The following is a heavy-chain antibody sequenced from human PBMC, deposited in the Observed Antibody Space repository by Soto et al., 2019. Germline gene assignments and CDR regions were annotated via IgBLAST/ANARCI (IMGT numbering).Heavy chain of an antibody. D-gene: IGHD3-22*01. J-gene: IGHJ6*02. V-gene: IGHV3-7*01. Sequence: EVRLVESEGGLVQPGGSLTLSCAASGFTFSSYWMTWVRQAPGKGLEWVANINQDGSEKYYMDSMKGRFTISRDNAKNSLLLQLNSLRAEDTAVYCCARDRGRPDLRDTHYYDSSDLDYGMDVWGQGTTVTVSS. CDR3: ARDRGRPDLRDTHYYDSSDLDYGMDV. CDR2: INQDGSEK. CDR1: GFTFSSYW.